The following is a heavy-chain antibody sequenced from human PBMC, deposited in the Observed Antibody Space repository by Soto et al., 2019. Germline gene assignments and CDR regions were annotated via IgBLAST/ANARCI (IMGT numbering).Heavy chain of an antibody. CDR3: AREYSSSPYYFDY. CDR1: GFTFSSYA. Sequence: GGSLRLSCAASGFTFSSYAMHWVRQAPGKGLEWVAVISYDGSNKYYADSVKGRFTISRDNSKNTLYLQMNSLRAEDTAVYYRAREYSSSPYYFDYWGQGTLVTVSS. CDR2: ISYDGSNK. D-gene: IGHD6-6*01. J-gene: IGHJ4*02. V-gene: IGHV3-30-3*01.